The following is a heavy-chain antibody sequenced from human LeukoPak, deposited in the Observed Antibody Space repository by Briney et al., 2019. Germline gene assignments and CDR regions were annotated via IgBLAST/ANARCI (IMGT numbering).Heavy chain of an antibody. CDR3: ARDRSSGYYSDAFDI. Sequence: SETLSLTCSISGGPISSKTYNWGWIRQPPGKGLEWIGSTYYTGSTHYNPSLKSRVTISVDTSKNQLSLKLTSVTAADMAVYYCARDRSSGYYSDAFDIWGQGTMVTVSS. V-gene: IGHV4-39*07. D-gene: IGHD3-22*01. CDR2: TYYTGST. J-gene: IGHJ3*02. CDR1: GGPISSKTYN.